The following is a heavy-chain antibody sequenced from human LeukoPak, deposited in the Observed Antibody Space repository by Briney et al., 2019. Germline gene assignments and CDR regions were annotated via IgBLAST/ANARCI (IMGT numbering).Heavy chain of an antibody. Sequence: SETLSLTCAVSGYSFSSGYYWGGSRAPAGRGEQWIGSIFKRGYSYHNPSLKRRVTISLDTSSNQFSLKFSSVTAADTAVYYCAGDKETTGNGRPNWFDPWGQGTLVTVSS. CDR2: IFKRGYS. D-gene: IGHD1-1*01. J-gene: IGHJ5*02. CDR3: AGDKETTGNGRPNWFDP. V-gene: IGHV4-38-2*01. CDR1: GYSFSSGYY.